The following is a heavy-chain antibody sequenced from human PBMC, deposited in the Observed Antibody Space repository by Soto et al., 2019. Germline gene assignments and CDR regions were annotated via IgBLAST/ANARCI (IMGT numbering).Heavy chain of an antibody. D-gene: IGHD1-7*01. CDR2: IYRTGST. J-gene: IGHJ4*02. CDR1: GGSFTSNNW. Sequence: SETLSLTCAVSGGSFTSNNWRTWVRQPPGQGLEWIGEIYRTGSTNYNPSLKSRVTISLDKSENQFSLKVASLTAADTAVYYCASRDPGTSVDYWGQGTLVTVSA. CDR3: ASRDPGTSVDY. V-gene: IGHV4-4*02.